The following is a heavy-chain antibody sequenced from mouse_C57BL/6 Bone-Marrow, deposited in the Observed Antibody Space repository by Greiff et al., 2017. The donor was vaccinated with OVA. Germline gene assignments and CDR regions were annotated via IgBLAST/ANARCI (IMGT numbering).Heavy chain of an antibody. CDR1: GYTFTSYD. J-gene: IGHJ4*01. CDR2: IYPRAGST. V-gene: IGHV1-85*01. CDR3: ASLQLGRYAMDY. Sequence: QVQLQQSGPELVKPGASVKLSCKASGYTFTSYDINWVKQRPGQGLEWIGWIYPRAGSTKYNEKFKGKATLTVDTSSSTAYMELHTLTSEDSAVYFCASLQLGRYAMDYWGQGTSVTVSS. D-gene: IGHD4-1*02.